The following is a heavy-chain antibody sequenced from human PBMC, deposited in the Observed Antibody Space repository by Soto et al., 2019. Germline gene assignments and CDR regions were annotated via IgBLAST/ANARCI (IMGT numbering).Heavy chain of an antibody. D-gene: IGHD3-10*01. CDR2: IYHSGST. CDR3: ARERVRGVGFDP. J-gene: IGHJ5*02. Sequence: SETLSLTCAVSGGSISSGGYSWSWIRQPPGKGLEWIGYIYHSGSTYYNPSLKSRVTISVDRSKNQFSLKLSSVTAADTAVYYCARERVRGVGFDPWGQGTLVTVSS. V-gene: IGHV4-30-2*01. CDR1: GGSISSGGYS.